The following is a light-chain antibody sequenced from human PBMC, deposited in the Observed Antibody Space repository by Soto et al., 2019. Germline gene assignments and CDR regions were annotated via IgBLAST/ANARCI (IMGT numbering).Light chain of an antibody. Sequence: QLVLTQSPSASASLGASVKLTCTLSSGHSRYAIAWHQQQPEKGPRYLMKVNSDGSHTKGDGIPDRFSGSSSGAARYLTISSLQSEDEADYYCQTWGTGIRVFGGGTKVTVL. CDR2: VNSDGSH. J-gene: IGLJ3*02. V-gene: IGLV4-69*01. CDR1: SGHSRYA. CDR3: QTWGTGIRV.